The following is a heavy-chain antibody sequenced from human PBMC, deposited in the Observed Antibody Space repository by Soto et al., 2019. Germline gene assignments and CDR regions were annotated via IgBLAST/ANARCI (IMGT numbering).Heavy chain of an antibody. Sequence: GESLKISCKGSGYSFNNNWIGWVRQMPGKGLEWMGIIHPGDSDSRYGPSFQGQVTMSVDKSINTAYLQWSSPKASDTAMYYCARRDSSGFPDYWGQGTLVTVSS. V-gene: IGHV5-51*01. CDR1: GYSFNNNW. CDR2: IHPGDSDS. D-gene: IGHD3-22*01. CDR3: ARRDSSGFPDY. J-gene: IGHJ4*02.